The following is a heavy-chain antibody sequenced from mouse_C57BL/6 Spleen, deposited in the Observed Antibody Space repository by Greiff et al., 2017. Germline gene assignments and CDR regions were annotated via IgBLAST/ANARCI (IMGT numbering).Heavy chain of an antibody. D-gene: IGHD4-1*01. CDR2: ISSGGSYT. J-gene: IGHJ1*03. CDR1: GFTFSSYG. Sequence: EVMLVESGGDLVKPGGSLKLSCAASGFTFSSYGMSWVRQTPDKRLEWVATISSGGSYTYYPDSVKGRFTISRDNAKNTLYLQMSSLKSEDTAMYYCARHAGTDWYFDVWGTGTTVTVAS. V-gene: IGHV5-6*01. CDR3: ARHAGTDWYFDV.